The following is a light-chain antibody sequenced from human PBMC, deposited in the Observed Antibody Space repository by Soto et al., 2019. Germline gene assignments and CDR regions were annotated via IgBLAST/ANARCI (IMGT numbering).Light chain of an antibody. CDR1: SSDVGSYNL. V-gene: IGLV2-23*01. CDR3: CSYAGGTTWV. Sequence: QSALTQPASVSGSPGQSVTISCTGTSSDVGSYNLVSWYQQHPGKAPKLMIHEGSKRPSGVSGRFSASASGNTASLTISGLQAEDEADYYCCSYAGGTTWVFGGGTKVTVL. CDR2: EGS. J-gene: IGLJ3*02.